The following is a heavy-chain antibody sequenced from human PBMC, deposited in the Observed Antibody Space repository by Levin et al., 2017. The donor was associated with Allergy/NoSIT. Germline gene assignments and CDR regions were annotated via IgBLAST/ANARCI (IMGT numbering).Heavy chain of an antibody. V-gene: IGHV1-2*02. D-gene: IGHD2-2*01. CDR3: ARVSGHQLIKGAFDI. J-gene: IGHJ3*02. Sequence: EASVKVSCKASGYTFTDYYMHWVRQAPGQGLEWMGWINPDSGGTNYAQKFLGRVTMTRETSITTAYMDLSRLTSDDTAMYYCARVSGHQLIKGAFDIWGQGTMVTVS. CDR1: GYTFTDYY. CDR2: INPDSGGT.